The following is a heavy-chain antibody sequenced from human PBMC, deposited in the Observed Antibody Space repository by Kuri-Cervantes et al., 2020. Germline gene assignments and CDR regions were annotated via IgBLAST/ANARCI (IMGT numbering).Heavy chain of an antibody. V-gene: IGHV4-4*02. J-gene: IGHJ4*02. CDR3: ARVAGSSWYEATYYFDY. D-gene: IGHD6-13*01. CDR2: IYHSGST. Sequence: SCAVSGGSISSSNWWSWVRQPPGKGLEWIGEIYHSGSTNYNPSLKSRVTISVDKSKNQFSLKLSSVTAADTAVYYCARVAGSSWYEATYYFDYWGQGTLVTVSS. CDR1: GGSISSSNW.